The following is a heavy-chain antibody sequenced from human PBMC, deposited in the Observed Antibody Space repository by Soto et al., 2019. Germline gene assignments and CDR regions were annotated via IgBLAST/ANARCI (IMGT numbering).Heavy chain of an antibody. CDR2: IIPIFGTA. V-gene: IGHV1-69*13. CDR1: GGTFSSYA. J-gene: IGHJ4*02. Sequence: ASVKACKASGGTFSSYAISWVRQAPGQGLEWMGGIIPIFGTANYAQKFQGRVTITADESTSTAYMELSSLRSEDTAVYYCARAQSGTTTKRGFRAPYSGSYYPDWGQGTRVTVAS. CDR3: ARAQSGTTTKRGFRAPYSGSYYPD. D-gene: IGHD1-26*01.